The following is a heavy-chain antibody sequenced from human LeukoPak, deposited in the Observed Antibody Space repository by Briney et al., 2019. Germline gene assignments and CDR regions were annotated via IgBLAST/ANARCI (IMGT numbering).Heavy chain of an antibody. CDR1: GGSFSGYY. D-gene: IGHD3-10*01. J-gene: IGHJ5*02. CDR2: INHSGST. Sequence: SETLSLTCAVYGGSFSGYYWSWIRQPPGKGLEWIGEINHSGSTNYNPSLKSRVTISVDTSKNQFSLKLSSVTAADTAVYYCARGGLGSGSYYFRGYNWFDPWGQGTLVTVSS. CDR3: ARGGLGSGSYYFRGYNWFDP. V-gene: IGHV4-34*01.